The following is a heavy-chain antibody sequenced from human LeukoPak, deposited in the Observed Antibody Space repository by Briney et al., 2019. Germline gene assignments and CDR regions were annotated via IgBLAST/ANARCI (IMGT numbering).Heavy chain of an antibody. V-gene: IGHV1-8*01. CDR3: ASQWSDYDILAGYYPTNWFDP. J-gene: IGHJ5*02. CDR1: GYTFTSYD. Sequence: ASVKVSCKASGYTFTSYDINWVRQATGQGLEWMGWMNPNSGNTGYAQKFQGRVTMTRNTSISTAYMELSSLRSEDTAVYYCASQWSDYDILAGYYPTNWFDPWGQGTLVTVSS. D-gene: IGHD3-9*01. CDR2: MNPNSGNT.